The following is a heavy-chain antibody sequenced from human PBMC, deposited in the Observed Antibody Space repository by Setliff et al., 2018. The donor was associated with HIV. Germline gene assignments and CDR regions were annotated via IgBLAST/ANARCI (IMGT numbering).Heavy chain of an antibody. J-gene: IGHJ2*01. Sequence: PSETLSLTCTVSGASISSSSYYWGWIRQPPGKGLEWIGTIYYSGSTYYNPSLKSRVTISVDTSKNQFSLKLSSVTAADTAVYYCARLDVLLWFGELITQDWYFDLWGRGTLVTVSS. D-gene: IGHD3-10*01. CDR1: GASISSSSYY. CDR2: IYYSGST. V-gene: IGHV4-39*01. CDR3: ARLDVLLWFGELITQDWYFDL.